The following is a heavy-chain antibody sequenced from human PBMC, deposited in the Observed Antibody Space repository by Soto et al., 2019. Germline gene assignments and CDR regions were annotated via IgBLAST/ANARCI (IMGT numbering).Heavy chain of an antibody. V-gene: IGHV1-69*05. CDR3: ARGGYSGYAYYYGMDV. J-gene: IGHJ6*02. Sequence: SVKVSCKASGGTFNSYGISWVRQAPGQGLDWMGVIVPLYGTVNYAQKFQGRVTMTRDTSISTAYMELSRLRSDDTAVYYCARGGYSGYAYYYGMDVWGQGTTVTVSS. CDR2: IVPLYGTV. CDR1: GGTFNSYG. D-gene: IGHD5-12*01.